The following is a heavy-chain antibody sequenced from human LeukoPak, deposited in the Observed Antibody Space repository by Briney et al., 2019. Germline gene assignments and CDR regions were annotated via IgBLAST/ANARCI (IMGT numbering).Heavy chain of an antibody. CDR1: GYTFTAYY. CDR3: ARGSTVGATCALGFDY. Sequence: GASVKVSCTASGYTFTAYYIHSVRQAPGQGLEWMGWINPNSGDTHYAQNFQGRVTMTKDTSISTTYMELSRLRSDGTAMYYCARGSTVGATCALGFDYWGQGTPVTVSS. CDR2: INPNSGDT. D-gene: IGHD1-26*01. V-gene: IGHV1-2*02. J-gene: IGHJ4*02.